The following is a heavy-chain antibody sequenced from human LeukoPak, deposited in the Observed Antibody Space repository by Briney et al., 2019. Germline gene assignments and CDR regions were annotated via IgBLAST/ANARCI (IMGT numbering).Heavy chain of an antibody. J-gene: IGHJ3*02. CDR2: INPNSGGT. V-gene: IGHV1-2*04. CDR3: ARGGIYSSSWYGFTDAFDI. D-gene: IGHD6-13*01. CDR1: GYTFSGYH. Sequence: EASVKVSCKASGYTFSGYHMHWVRQTPGQGLEWMGWINPNSGGTSYAQKFQGWVTMTRDTSISTAYMELSRLTYDDTAVYYCARGGIYSSSWYGFTDAFDIWGQGTMVTVSS.